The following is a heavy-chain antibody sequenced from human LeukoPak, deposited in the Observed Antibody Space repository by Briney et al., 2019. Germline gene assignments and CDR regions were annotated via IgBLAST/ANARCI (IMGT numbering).Heavy chain of an antibody. V-gene: IGHV3-23*01. Sequence: PGGSLRLSCAASGFTFSSYAMSWVRQAPGKGLEWVSAISGSGGSTYYADSVKGRFTISRDNSKNTLYLQMNSLRAEDTAVYYCARSYYDVLTGYGEVDFWGQGTLVTVSS. CDR2: ISGSGGST. J-gene: IGHJ4*02. D-gene: IGHD3-9*01. CDR1: GFTFSSYA. CDR3: ARSYYDVLTGYGEVDF.